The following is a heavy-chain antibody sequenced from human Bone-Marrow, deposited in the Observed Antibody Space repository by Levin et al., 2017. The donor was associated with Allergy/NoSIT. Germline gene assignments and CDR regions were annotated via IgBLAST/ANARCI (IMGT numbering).Heavy chain of an antibody. J-gene: IGHJ4*02. CDR3: ARHMWELFFDY. D-gene: IGHD1-26*01. V-gene: IGHV4-39*01. CDR1: GGSISSSSYY. Sequence: GSLRLSCTVSGGSISSSSYYWGWIRQPPGKGLEWIGSIYYSGSTYYNPSLKSRVTISVDTSKNQFSLKLSSVTAADTAVYYCARHMWELFFDYWGQGTLVTVSS. CDR2: IYYSGST.